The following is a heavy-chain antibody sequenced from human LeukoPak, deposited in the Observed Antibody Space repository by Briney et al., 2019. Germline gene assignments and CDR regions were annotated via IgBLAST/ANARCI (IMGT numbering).Heavy chain of an antibody. D-gene: IGHD3-3*01. CDR1: GGSFSGYY. V-gene: IGHV4-34*01. Sequence: PSETLSLTCAVYGGSFSGYYWSWIRQPPGKGLEWIGEFNHSGSTNYNPSLKSRVTISVDTSKNQFPLKLSSVTAADTAVYYCARRKYDFWSGHRAFDIWGQGTMVTVSS. CDR2: FNHSGST. J-gene: IGHJ3*02. CDR3: ARRKYDFWSGHRAFDI.